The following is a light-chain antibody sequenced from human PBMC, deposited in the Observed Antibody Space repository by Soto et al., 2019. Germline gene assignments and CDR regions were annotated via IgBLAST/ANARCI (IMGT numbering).Light chain of an antibody. CDR2: GVS. Sequence: EIVLSQSPGTLSLSPGERATLSCRASQSVSRSYLAWYQQKPGQAPRLLIYGVSSRATGIPDRFSGSGSGTDFTLTISILEPEDFAVYYCQQYNSPLTFGGGTKVDIK. CDR3: QQYNSPLT. CDR1: QSVSRSY. V-gene: IGKV3-20*01. J-gene: IGKJ4*01.